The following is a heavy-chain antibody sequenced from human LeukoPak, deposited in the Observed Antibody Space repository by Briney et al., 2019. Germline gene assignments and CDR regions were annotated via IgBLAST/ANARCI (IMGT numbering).Heavy chain of an antibody. CDR1: GYTLTSYD. Sequence: ASVKVSCKASGYTLTSYDINWVRGATGQGLEWMGWMNTNSGNTGYAQKFQGRVTMTRNTSISTAYMELSSLRSEDTAVYYCARGRGRWLQLGYFDYWGQGTLVSVSS. V-gene: IGHV1-8*01. D-gene: IGHD5-24*01. J-gene: IGHJ4*02. CDR3: ARGRGRWLQLGYFDY. CDR2: MNTNSGNT.